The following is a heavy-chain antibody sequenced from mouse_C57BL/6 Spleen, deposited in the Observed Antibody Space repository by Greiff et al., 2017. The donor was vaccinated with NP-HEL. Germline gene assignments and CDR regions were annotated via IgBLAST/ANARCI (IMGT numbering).Heavy chain of an antibody. CDR1: GYAFTNYL. CDR2: INPGSGGT. D-gene: IGHD2-1*01. J-gene: IGHJ2*01. V-gene: IGHV1-54*01. Sequence: VQLVESGAELVRPGTSVKVSCKASGYAFTNYLIEWVKQRPGQGLEWIGVINPGSGGTNYNEKFKGKATLTADKSSSTAYMQLSSLTSEDSAVYFCARSGYGNYVDYWGQGTTLTVSS. CDR3: ARSGYGNYVDY.